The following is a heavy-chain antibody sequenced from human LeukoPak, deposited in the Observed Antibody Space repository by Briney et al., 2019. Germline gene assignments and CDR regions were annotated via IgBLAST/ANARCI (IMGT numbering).Heavy chain of an antibody. D-gene: IGHD1-26*01. J-gene: IGHJ4*02. CDR1: GYTFIGHY. CDR2: FSPNTGGS. V-gene: IGHV1-2*02. Sequence: GASVKVSCKTSGYTFIGHYMHWVRQAPGHGLEWMGWFSPNTGGSHFAQKFRGRVAMTTDTSMSTAYLELSSLRSDDTAVYYCVRDSGGSYYYPSDYWGQGTLVTVSS. CDR3: VRDSGGSYYYPSDY.